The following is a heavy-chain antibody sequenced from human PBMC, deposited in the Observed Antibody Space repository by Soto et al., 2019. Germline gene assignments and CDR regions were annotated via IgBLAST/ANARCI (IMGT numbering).Heavy chain of an antibody. CDR1: GDSVSSNSAA. J-gene: IGHJ6*02. CDR2: TYYRSKWFN. V-gene: IGHV6-1*01. D-gene: IGHD6-6*01. Sequence: QVQLQQSGPGLVKPSQTLSLTCAISGDSVSSNSAAWNWIRQSPSRGLEWLGRTYYRSKWFNDYSVHVKSRITINPDTSKNQFSLQLNSVTPEDTAVYYCARFGGIAARRNYYYGMDVWGQGTTVTVSS. CDR3: ARFGGIAARRNYYYGMDV.